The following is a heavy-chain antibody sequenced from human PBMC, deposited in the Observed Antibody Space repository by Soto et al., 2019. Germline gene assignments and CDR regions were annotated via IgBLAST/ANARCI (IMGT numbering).Heavy chain of an antibody. CDR3: AKDPPSIAVAGTWELYYFDY. CDR1: GFTFSSYA. J-gene: IGHJ4*02. CDR2: IRGSGGST. V-gene: IGHV3-23*01. Sequence: EVQLLESGGGLVQPGGSLRLSCAASGFTFSSYAMSWVRQAPGKGLEWVSAIRGSGGSTYYADSVKGRFTISRDNSKNTLYLQMNSLRAEDTAVYYCAKDPPSIAVAGTWELYYFDYWGQGTLVTVSS. D-gene: IGHD6-19*01.